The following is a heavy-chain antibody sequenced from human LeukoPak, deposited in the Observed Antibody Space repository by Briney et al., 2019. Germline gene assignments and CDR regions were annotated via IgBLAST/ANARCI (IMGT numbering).Heavy chain of an antibody. D-gene: IGHD6-19*01. CDR2: IYYSGST. J-gene: IGHJ2*01. CDR3: ARGDSSGWYVHLGYFDL. Sequence: PSETLSLTCTVSGGSISSYYWSWIRQPPGKGLEWIGYIYYSGSTNYNPSLKSRVTISVDTSKNQFSLKRSSVTAADTAVYYGARGDSSGWYVHLGYFDLWGRGTLVTVSS. V-gene: IGHV4-59*01. CDR1: GGSISSYY.